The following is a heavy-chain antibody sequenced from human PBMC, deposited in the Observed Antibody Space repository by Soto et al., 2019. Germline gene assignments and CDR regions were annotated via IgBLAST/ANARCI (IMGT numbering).Heavy chain of an antibody. Sequence: EVQLVESGGGLINPGGSLRLSCAASGFTVSSNYLTWVRQAPGKGLKWVSGLYPDGRAYYADSVNGRCTIATDNAKNSVYHQMSTLRAEDTAVYYCARGLGREYHDKRCYFHLDYWGQGTLVTVAS. V-gene: IGHV3-53*01. CDR3: ARGLGREYHDKRCYFHLDY. CDR1: GFTVSSNY. D-gene: IGHD3-22*01. J-gene: IGHJ4*02. CDR2: LYPDGRA.